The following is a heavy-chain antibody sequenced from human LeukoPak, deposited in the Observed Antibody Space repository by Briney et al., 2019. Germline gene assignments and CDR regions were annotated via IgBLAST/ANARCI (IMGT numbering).Heavy chain of an antibody. CDR3: AYSGSYGHLGY. V-gene: IGHV4-39*01. CDR1: GGSISSNAYY. CDR2: IYSSVST. D-gene: IGHD1-26*01. Sequence: SETLSLTCTVSGGSISSNAYYWAWIRQPPGTGLEWIGSIYSSVSTYYNPSLKSRVTISVDTSKNQFSLRLSSVTAADTALYYCAYSGSYGHLGYWGQGIPVTVPS. J-gene: IGHJ4*02.